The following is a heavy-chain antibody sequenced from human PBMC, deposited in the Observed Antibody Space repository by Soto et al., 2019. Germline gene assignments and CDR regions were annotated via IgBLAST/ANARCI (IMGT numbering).Heavy chain of an antibody. CDR3: ARNYYDTSGYYTVIDY. J-gene: IGHJ4*02. CDR2: IYYSGNT. D-gene: IGHD3-22*01. V-gene: IGHV4-31*03. Sequence: SETLSLTCTVSCGSISSGGYYWSWIRQHPGKGLEWIGYIYYSGNTYYNPSLKSRVTISVDTSKNQFSLKLSSVTAADTAVYYCARNYYDTSGYYTVIDYWGQGTLVTVSS. CDR1: CGSISSGGYY.